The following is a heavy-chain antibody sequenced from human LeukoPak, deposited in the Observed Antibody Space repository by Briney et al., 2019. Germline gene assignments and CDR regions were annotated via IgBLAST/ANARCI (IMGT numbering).Heavy chain of an antibody. CDR1: GYTFTNYG. CDR3: TRTVLDCKNGVCYDY. D-gene: IGHD2-8*01. V-gene: IGHV1-18*01. Sequence: VASVKVSCKTSGYTFTNYGISWVRQAPGRGLEWMGWISPYNGNTIYAQKLQGRVTVTTDTSTSTAYMELRSLRSDDTAVYYCTRTVLDCKNGVCYDYWGQGTLVTVPS. J-gene: IGHJ4*02. CDR2: ISPYNGNT.